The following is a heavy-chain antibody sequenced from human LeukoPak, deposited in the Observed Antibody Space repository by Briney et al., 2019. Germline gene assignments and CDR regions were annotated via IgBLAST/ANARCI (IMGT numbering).Heavy chain of an antibody. V-gene: IGHV3-30*18. CDR2: ISVDGTYK. Sequence: PGGSLRLSCAVSGFTFSSYGMHWLRQAPGRGLEWVAIISVDGTYKYYTDSVKGRFTISRDNSKNTLSLEMSSLRVEDTAVYYCAKSKWERLVFTHSDYWGQRTRVSVSS. CDR3: AKSKWERLVFTHSDY. CDR1: GFTFSSYG. J-gene: IGHJ4*02. D-gene: IGHD1-26*01.